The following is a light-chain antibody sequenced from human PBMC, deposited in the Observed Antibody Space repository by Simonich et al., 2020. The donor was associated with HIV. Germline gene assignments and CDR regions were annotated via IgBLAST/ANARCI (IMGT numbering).Light chain of an antibody. Sequence: QSVLTQPPSVSGAPGQRVTISCTGSSSNIGAGYDVHWYQQLRGTAPKLLIYGNNNRPSWGPDPISGSKSGTSASLAITGLQPEDEADYHCQSYDSSLSGVVFGGGTKLTVL. V-gene: IGLV1-40*01. J-gene: IGLJ2*01. CDR3: QSYDSSLSGVV. CDR2: GNN. CDR1: SSNIGAGYD.